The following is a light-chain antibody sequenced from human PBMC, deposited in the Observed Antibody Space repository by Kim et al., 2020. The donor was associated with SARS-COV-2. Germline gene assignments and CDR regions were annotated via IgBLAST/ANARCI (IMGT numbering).Light chain of an antibody. V-gene: IGLV2-14*03. CDR1: SSDVGGYNC. J-gene: IGLJ2*01. CDR2: DVS. Sequence: GQSITISCTGTSSDVGGYNCVSWYQQHPGKAPKLMIYDVSNRPSGVSNRFSGSKSGNTASLTISGLQAEDEADYYCSSCTSSSTLVFGGGTQLTVL. CDR3: SSCTSSSTLV.